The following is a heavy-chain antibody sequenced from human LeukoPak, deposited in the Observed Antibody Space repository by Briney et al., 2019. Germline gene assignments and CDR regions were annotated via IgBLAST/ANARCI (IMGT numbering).Heavy chain of an antibody. CDR1: GGSFSGYY. CDR3: AGGPRRYCSGGSCRLIDY. Sequence: SETLSLTCAVYGGSFSGYYWSWIRQPPGKGLEWIGEINHSGSTNYNPSLKSRVTISVDTSKNQFSLKLSSVTAADTAVYYCAGGPRRYCSGGSCRLIDYWGQGTLVTVSS. D-gene: IGHD2-15*01. J-gene: IGHJ4*02. CDR2: INHSGST. V-gene: IGHV4-34*01.